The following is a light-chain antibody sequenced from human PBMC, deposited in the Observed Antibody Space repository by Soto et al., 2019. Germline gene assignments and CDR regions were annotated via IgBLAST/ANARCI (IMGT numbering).Light chain of an antibody. V-gene: IGKV3-20*01. J-gene: IGKJ4*01. CDR3: QQYGSSLLT. Sequence: VMTQSPDTLSVSPGERATLSFRASETVRSNLAWYQQKPGQAPRLLIYGASSRATGIPDRFSGSGSGTDFTLTISRLEPEDFAVYYCQQYGSSLLTFGGGTKVDI. CDR2: GAS. CDR1: ETVRSN.